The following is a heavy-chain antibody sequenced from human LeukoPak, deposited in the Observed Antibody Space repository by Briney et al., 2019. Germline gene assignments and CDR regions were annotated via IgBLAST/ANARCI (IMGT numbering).Heavy chain of an antibody. V-gene: IGHV3-30*04. CDR3: ALNYYDSSGSDY. CDR2: IPYDGSNK. D-gene: IGHD3-22*01. J-gene: IGHJ4*02. Sequence: PGGSLRLSCAASGFTFSSYAMHWVRQAPGKGLEWVALIPYDGSNKYYADSVKGRFTVSRDNSKNTLYLQMNSLRAEDTAVYYCALNYYDSSGSDYWGQGTLVTVSS. CDR1: GFTFSSYA.